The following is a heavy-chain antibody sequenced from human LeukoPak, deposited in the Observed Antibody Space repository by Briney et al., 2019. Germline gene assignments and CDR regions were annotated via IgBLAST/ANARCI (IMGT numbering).Heavy chain of an antibody. CDR3: ARELLWFGGGGVDV. Sequence: GGSLRLSCATSGFTLNTYWMTWVRQAPGKGPEWVANIRHDGSEKNYVDSVKGRFTISRDNAKNSLYLQMNSLRAEDTAIYYCARELLWFGGGGVDVWGQGTTVTVSS. CDR1: GFTLNTYW. D-gene: IGHD3-10*01. CDR2: IRHDGSEK. V-gene: IGHV3-7*01. J-gene: IGHJ6*02.